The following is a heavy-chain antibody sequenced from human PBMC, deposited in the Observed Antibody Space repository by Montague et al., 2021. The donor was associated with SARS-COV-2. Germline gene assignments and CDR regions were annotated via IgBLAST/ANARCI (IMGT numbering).Heavy chain of an antibody. Sequence: SETLSLTCAVYGGSLSGDHWSWIRQPPGKGLEWIGEVNHSGHTNYNVSLKSRVTMSVGTSKSQFSLKVRSVTAADTAVYYCARGPVGVAARLRYYLDQWGQGTLVTVSS. CDR1: GGSLSGDH. D-gene: IGHD6-6*01. V-gene: IGHV4-34*01. CDR3: ARGPVGVAARLRYYLDQ. CDR2: VNHSGHT. J-gene: IGHJ4*02.